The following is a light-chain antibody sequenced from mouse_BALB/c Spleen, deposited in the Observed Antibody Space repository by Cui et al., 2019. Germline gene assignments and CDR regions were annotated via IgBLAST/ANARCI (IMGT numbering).Light chain of an antibody. CDR3: QQWSSYPRT. J-gene: IGKJ1*01. V-gene: IGKV4-55*01. CDR2: DTA. Sequence: QLVLTQSQAIMSASPGENVTMTCSASSSVRYIYWYQQKPGASPRILIYDTANLACGGPVRLSGSGSGSSYSLTIIRMEAEDAATYYCQQWSSYPRTFGGGTKLEIK. CDR1: SSVRY.